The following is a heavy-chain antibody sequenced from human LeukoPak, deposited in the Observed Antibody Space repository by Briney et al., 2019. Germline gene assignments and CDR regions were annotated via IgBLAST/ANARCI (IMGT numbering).Heavy chain of an antibody. J-gene: IGHJ4*02. CDR2: ISAYNGNT. CDR3: ARKGYCSGGSCYEMDY. V-gene: IGHV1-18*01. Sequence: ASVKVSCKASGYTFTSYGISWVRQAPGQGLEWMGWISAYNGNTNYAQKLQGRVTMTTDTSTSTAYMELRSLRSDDTAVYYCARKGYCSGGSCYEMDYWGQGALVTVSS. D-gene: IGHD2-15*01. CDR1: GYTFTSYG.